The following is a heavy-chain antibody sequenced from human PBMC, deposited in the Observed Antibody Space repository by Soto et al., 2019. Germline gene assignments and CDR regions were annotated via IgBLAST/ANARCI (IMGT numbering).Heavy chain of an antibody. CDR1: GFTFSSYS. D-gene: IGHD6-13*01. Sequence: GGSLRLSCAASGFTFSSYSMNWVRQAPGKGLEWVSYISSSSSTIYYADSVKGRVTISRDNAKNSLYLQMNSLRAEDTAVYDCAREGGSSWDDALDIWGQGTMVTVSS. J-gene: IGHJ3*02. CDR2: ISSSSSTI. CDR3: AREGGSSWDDALDI. V-gene: IGHV3-48*04.